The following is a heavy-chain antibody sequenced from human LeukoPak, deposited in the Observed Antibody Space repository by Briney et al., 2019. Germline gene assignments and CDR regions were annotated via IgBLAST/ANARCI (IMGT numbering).Heavy chain of an antibody. CDR1: GNILTNYH. D-gene: IGHD3-10*01. V-gene: IGHV1-46*01. J-gene: IGHJ4*02. CDR3: ATEAPGSYRFDN. Sequence: GASVKVSCKASGNILTNYHLHWVRLAPGRGLEWMGAVYADGGTITNTRSFQDRVTMTRDVSTRTVCMELSSLNSEDTAVYYCATEAPGSYRFDNWGQEILVTVSS. CDR2: VYADGGTI.